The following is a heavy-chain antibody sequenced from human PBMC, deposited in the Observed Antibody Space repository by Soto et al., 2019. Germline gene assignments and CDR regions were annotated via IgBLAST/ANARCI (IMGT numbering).Heavy chain of an antibody. CDR2: ISGSGGST. J-gene: IGHJ6*02. V-gene: IGHV3-23*01. D-gene: IGHD2-2*02. CDR1: GFTFSSYA. CDR3: SKDNPYRLITYYYYGMDV. Sequence: GGSLRLSCAASGFTFSSYAMSWVRQAPGKGLEWVSAISGSGGSTYYADSVKGRFTISRGNSKNTLYLQMNSLRAEDTAVYYYSKDNPYRLITYYYYGMDVWGQGTTVTVSS.